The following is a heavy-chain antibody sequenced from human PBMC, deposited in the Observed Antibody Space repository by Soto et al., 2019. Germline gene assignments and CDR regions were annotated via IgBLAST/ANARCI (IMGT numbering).Heavy chain of an antibody. V-gene: IGHV3-30-3*01. CDR2: ISYDGSNK. CDR3: ASGGNKEGGGHGGRRLFDY. Sequence: QVQLVESGGGVVQPGRSLRLSCAASGFTFSSYAMHWVRQAPGKGLEWVAVISYDGSNKYYADSVKGRFTISRDNSKNTLYLQMNSLRAEDTAVYYCASGGNKEGGGHGGRRLFDYWGQGTLVTVSS. CDR1: GFTFSSYA. J-gene: IGHJ4*02. D-gene: IGHD5-12*01.